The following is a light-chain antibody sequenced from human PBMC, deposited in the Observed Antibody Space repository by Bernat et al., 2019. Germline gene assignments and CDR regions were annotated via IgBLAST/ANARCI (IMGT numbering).Light chain of an antibody. CDR1: SSDVGGYNY. CDR3: SSYTSSSTLV. CDR2: DVS. V-gene: IGLV2-14*03. Sequence: QSALTQPASVSGSPGQSITISCTGTSSDVGGYNYVSLYQQHPGKAPKLMIYDVSDRPSGISNRFSGSKSGNTASLTISGLLAEDEADYYCSSYTSSSTLVFGGGTKLTVL. J-gene: IGLJ3*02.